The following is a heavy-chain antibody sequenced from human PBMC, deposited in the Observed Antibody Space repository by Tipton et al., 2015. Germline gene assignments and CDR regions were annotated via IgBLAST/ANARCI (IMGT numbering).Heavy chain of an antibody. Sequence: TLSLTCTVSSDSINKYYWSWIRQPPGKELEWIGYIQYSGSTNYNPSLKSRVTISVDTSKTQFSLKRSSVTASDTAVYYCARLFYSTSWYWFDPWGQGTLVTVSS. D-gene: IGHD6-13*01. CDR3: ARLFYSTSWYWFDP. J-gene: IGHJ5*02. CDR1: SDSINKYY. CDR2: IQYSGST. V-gene: IGHV4-59*01.